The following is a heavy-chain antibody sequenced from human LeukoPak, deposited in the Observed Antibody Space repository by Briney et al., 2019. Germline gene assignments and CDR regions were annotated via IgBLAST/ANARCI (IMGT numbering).Heavy chain of an antibody. D-gene: IGHD6-13*01. J-gene: IGHJ4*02. CDR1: GFTVSSNY. V-gene: IGHV3-53*01. CDR3: ASPDPAAGTGLDY. CDR2: IYSGGST. Sequence: PGGSLRLSCAASGFTVSSNYMSWVRQAPGKGLEWVSVIYSGGSTYYADSVKGRFTISRDNSKNTLYLQMNSLRAEDTAVYYCASPDPAAGTGLDYWGQGTLVTVSS.